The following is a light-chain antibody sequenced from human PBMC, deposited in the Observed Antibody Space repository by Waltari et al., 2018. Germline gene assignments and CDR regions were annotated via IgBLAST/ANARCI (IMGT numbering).Light chain of an antibody. CDR3: QQYNNWPPIT. V-gene: IGKV3-15*01. Sequence: ETVMTQSPASLSVSPGEGAILSCRAIQNFSSKLAWYQQKPGQAPRLLIFGASTRATGIPARFSGSGSGTEFTLTISSLQSEDFAVYYCQQYNNWPPITFGQGTRLEIK. J-gene: IGKJ5*01. CDR2: GAS. CDR1: QNFSSK.